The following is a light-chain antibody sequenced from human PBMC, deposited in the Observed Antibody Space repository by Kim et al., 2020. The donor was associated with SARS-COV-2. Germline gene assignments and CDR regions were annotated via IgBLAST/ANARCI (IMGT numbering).Light chain of an antibody. J-gene: IGKJ5*01. Sequence: DIQMTQSPSSLSASVGDRVTITCHASHVINNCLNWFQQKPGKAPKLLIYAASNLETGVPTRFIGSGSGTDFTLTINSLQPEDIATYYCQNHNDLPVFGQGTRLEIK. CDR1: HVINNC. V-gene: IGKV1-33*01. CDR3: QNHNDLPV. CDR2: AAS.